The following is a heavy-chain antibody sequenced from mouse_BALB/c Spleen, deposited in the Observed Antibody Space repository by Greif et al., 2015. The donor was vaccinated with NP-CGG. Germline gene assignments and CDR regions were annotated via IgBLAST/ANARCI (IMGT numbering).Heavy chain of an antibody. J-gene: IGHJ3*01. V-gene: IGHV1S137*01. CDR1: GYTFTDYA. CDR3: ARSDRYDGGALAY. Sequence: VQLQESGAELVRPGVSVKISCKGSGYTFTDYAMHWVKQSHAKSLEWIGVISTYYGDASYNQKFKGKATMTVDKSSSTAYMELARLTSEDSAIYYCARSDRYDGGALAYWGQGTLVTVSA. D-gene: IGHD2-14*01. CDR2: ISTYYGDA.